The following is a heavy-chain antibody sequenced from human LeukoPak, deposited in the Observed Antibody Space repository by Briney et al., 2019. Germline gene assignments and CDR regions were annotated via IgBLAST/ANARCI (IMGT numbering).Heavy chain of an antibody. CDR1: GFIVSSKY. CDR3: GSSTFHYYYHGMDV. D-gene: IGHD2/OR15-2a*01. V-gene: IGHV3-53*01. Sequence: PGGSLRLSCAASGFIVSSKYMSWVRQAPGKGLEWVSGVYSNGNTYYADPVKGRFTISRDNSKSTLYLQMNSLRAEDTAVYYCGSSTFHYYYHGMDVWGQGATDTVSS. CDR2: VYSNGNT. J-gene: IGHJ6*02.